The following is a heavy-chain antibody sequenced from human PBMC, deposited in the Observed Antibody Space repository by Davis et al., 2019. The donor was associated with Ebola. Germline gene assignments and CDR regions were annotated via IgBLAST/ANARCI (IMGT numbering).Heavy chain of an antibody. CDR3: ARGVYGAYFDN. CDR1: GGSLSPYY. CDR2: VEYNGRT. Sequence: PGGSLRLSCTVSGGSLSPYYWSWIRQSPGKGLEWIGYVEYNGRTEYIPSLNSRITISVDTSKSQVSLKLRSVTAADSAVYYCARGVYGAYFDNWGQGTLVTVSS. D-gene: IGHD4-17*01. J-gene: IGHJ4*02. V-gene: IGHV4-59*01.